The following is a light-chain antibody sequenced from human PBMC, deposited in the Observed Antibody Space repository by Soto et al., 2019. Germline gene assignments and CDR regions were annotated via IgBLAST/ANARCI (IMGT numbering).Light chain of an antibody. V-gene: IGLV2-8*01. CDR3: SSYEGSDNYV. Sequence: QSVLTQLPSASGSPGQSGTISCSGTSSDTGDYNYVSWYQQHPGKAPKLMIYEVSKRPSGVPDRFSGSKSGNTASLTVSGLQAEDEDDYYCSSYEGSDNYVFGTGTKVTV. J-gene: IGLJ1*01. CDR2: EVS. CDR1: SSDTGDYNY.